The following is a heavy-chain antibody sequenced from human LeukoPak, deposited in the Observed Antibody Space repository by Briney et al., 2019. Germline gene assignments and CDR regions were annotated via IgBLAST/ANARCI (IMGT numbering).Heavy chain of an antibody. D-gene: IGHD2-15*01. Sequence: PSQTLSLTCTVSGGSISSGSYYWSWIRQPAGKGLERIGRIYTSGSTNYNPSLKSRVTISVDTSKNQFSLKLSSVTAADTAVYYCAGEGSRYCSGGSCYFSWGQGTLVTVSS. V-gene: IGHV4-61*02. CDR3: AGEGSRYCSGGSCYFS. CDR2: IYTSGST. CDR1: GGSISSGSYY. J-gene: IGHJ5*02.